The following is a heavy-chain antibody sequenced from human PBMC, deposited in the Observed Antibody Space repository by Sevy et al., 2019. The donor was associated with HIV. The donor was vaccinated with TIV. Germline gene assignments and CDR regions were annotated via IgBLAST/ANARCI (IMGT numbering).Heavy chain of an antibody. J-gene: IGHJ3*02. CDR1: GGTFSSYA. V-gene: IGHV1-69*06. CDR2: IIPVFGTA. D-gene: IGHD6-19*01. CDR3: ASPRLRSGWYKTDI. Sequence: ASVKVSCKASGGTFSSYAISWVRQAPGQGLEWMGGIIPVFGTANYAQKFQGRVTITADKSTSTAYMELSSLKSEDTAMYYCASPRLRSGWYKTDIWGQGTMVTVSS.